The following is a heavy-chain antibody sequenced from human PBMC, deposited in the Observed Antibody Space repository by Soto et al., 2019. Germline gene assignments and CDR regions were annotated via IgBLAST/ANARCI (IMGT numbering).Heavy chain of an antibody. CDR2: FDPADGET. CDR3: ATLSHDFWSGPSNWFDP. V-gene: IGHV1-24*01. Sequence: ASVKVSCKVSGYTLTELSMHWVRQAPGKGLEWMGGFDPADGETIYAQKFQGRVTMTEDTSTDTAYMELSSLRSEDTAVYYCATLSHDFWSGPSNWFDPWGQGTLVTVSS. J-gene: IGHJ5*02. CDR1: GYTLTELS. D-gene: IGHD3-3*01.